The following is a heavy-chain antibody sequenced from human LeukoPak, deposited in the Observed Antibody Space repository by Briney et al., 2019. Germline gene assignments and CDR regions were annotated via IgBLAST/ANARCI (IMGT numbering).Heavy chain of an antibody. J-gene: IGHJ4*02. CDR1: GGSISSYY. D-gene: IGHD3-10*01. V-gene: IGHV4-59*01. Sequence: SETLSLTCTVSGGSISSYYWSWIRQPPGKGLEWIGYIYYSGSTNYNPSLKSRVTISVDTSKNQFSLKLSSVTAADTAVYYCARGRGYYGPYYFDYWGQGTLVTVSS. CDR3: ARGRGYYGPYYFDY. CDR2: IYYSGST.